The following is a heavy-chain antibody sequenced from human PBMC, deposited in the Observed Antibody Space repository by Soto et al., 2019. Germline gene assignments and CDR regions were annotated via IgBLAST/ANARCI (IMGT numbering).Heavy chain of an antibody. J-gene: IGHJ1*01. CDR1: GFTFSSYA. Sequence: PGGSLRLSCAASGFTFSSYAMSWVRQAPGKGLEWVSAISGSGGSTYYADSVKGRFTISRDNSKNTLYLQMNSLRAEDTAVYYCASRRLSDRWAYAEYFQHWGQGTLVTVSS. D-gene: IGHD3-16*02. CDR3: ASRRLSDRWAYAEYFQH. CDR2: ISGSGGST. V-gene: IGHV3-23*01.